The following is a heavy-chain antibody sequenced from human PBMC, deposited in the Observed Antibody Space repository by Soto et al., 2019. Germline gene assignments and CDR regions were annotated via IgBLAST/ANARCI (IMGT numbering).Heavy chain of an antibody. Sequence: GESLKISCKGSGYSFTSYWISWVRQMPGKGLEWMGRIDPSDSYTNYSPSFQGHITISADKSIGTAYLQWSSLKASDTAMYYCARHTYHNYDILTGYSVRFDPWGQGTLVTVSS. V-gene: IGHV5-10-1*01. J-gene: IGHJ5*02. CDR3: ARHTYHNYDILTGYSVRFDP. CDR1: GYSFTSYW. CDR2: IDPSDSYT. D-gene: IGHD3-9*01.